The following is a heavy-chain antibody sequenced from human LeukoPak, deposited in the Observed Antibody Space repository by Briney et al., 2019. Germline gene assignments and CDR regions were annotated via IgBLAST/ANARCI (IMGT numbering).Heavy chain of an antibody. CDR3: ARVFPRPVRSHVAFDI. J-gene: IGHJ3*02. V-gene: IGHV4-59*01. CDR1: GGSISSYY. D-gene: IGHD3-16*01. CDR2: IYYSGST. Sequence: PSETLSLTCTVSGGSISSYYWSWIRQPPGKGLEWIGYIYYSGSTNYNPSLKSRVTISVDTSKNQFSLKLSSVTAADTAVYYCARVFPRPVRSHVAFDIWGQGTMVTVSS.